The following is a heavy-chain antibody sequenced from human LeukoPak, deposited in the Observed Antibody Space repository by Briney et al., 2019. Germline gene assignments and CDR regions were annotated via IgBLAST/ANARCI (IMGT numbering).Heavy chain of an antibody. D-gene: IGHD4-17*01. V-gene: IGHV3-48*03. CDR1: GFTFSSYE. J-gene: IGHJ4*02. CDR2: ISSSGSTI. Sequence: GGSLRLSCAASGFTFSSYEMNWVRQAPGKGLEWVSYISSSGSTIYYADSMKGRFTISRDNAKNSLYLQMNSLRAEDTAVYYCARDGDYNFDYWGQGTLVTVSS. CDR3: ARDGDYNFDY.